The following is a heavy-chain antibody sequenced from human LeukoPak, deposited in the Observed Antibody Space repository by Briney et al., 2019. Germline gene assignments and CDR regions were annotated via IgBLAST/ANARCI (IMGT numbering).Heavy chain of an antibody. J-gene: IGHJ4*02. V-gene: IGHV4-39*07. CDR1: GGSISSSLYY. D-gene: IGHD4-23*01. Sequence: SETLSLTCAVSGGSISSSLYYWGWIRQPPGKGLEWIGTIYYTGSTYYSPSLKSRVTISVDTSKNQFSLNLRSVMAADTAVYYCATRANSETWGQGALVTVSS. CDR3: ATRANSET. CDR2: IYYTGST.